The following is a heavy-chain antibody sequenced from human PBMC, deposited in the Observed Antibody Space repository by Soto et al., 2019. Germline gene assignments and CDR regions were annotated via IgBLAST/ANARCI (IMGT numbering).Heavy chain of an antibody. Sequence: GGSLRLSCAASGFTFNTYAMHWVRQAPGKGLEWVALISYDGSNKYYADSVKGRFTISRDNSKNTLYLQMNSLRADDTAIYYCARDRSMIVVVPGYWGQGQWSPSPQ. V-gene: IGHV3-30-3*01. CDR1: GFTFNTYA. J-gene: IGHJ4*02. CDR3: ARDRSMIVVVPGY. D-gene: IGHD3-22*01. CDR2: ISYDGSNK.